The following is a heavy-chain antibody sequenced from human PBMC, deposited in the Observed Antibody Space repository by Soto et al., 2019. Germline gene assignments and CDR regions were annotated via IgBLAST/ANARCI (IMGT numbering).Heavy chain of an antibody. CDR1: GYTFTSYA. Sequence: ASVKVSCKASGYTFTSYAMHWVRQTPGQRLEWMGWINAGNGNTKYSQKFQGRVTITRDTSASTAYMELSSLRSEDTAVYYCATLAVAGNFDYWGQGTLVTVSS. D-gene: IGHD6-19*01. CDR3: ATLAVAGNFDY. J-gene: IGHJ4*02. CDR2: INAGNGNT. V-gene: IGHV1-3*01.